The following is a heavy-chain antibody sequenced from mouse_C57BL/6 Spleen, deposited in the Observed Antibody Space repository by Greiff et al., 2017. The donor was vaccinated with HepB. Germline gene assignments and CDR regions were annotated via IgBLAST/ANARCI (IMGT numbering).Heavy chain of an antibody. CDR3: AREGDYDAFFYAMDY. CDR1: GYAFSSSW. Sequence: QVQLKESGPELVKPGASVKISCKASGYAFSSSWMNWVKQRPGKGLEWIGRIYPGDGDTNYNGKFKGKATLTADKSSSTAYMQLSSLTSEDSAVYFCAREGDYDAFFYAMDYWGQGTSVTVSS. CDR2: IYPGDGDT. D-gene: IGHD2-4*01. J-gene: IGHJ4*01. V-gene: IGHV1-82*01.